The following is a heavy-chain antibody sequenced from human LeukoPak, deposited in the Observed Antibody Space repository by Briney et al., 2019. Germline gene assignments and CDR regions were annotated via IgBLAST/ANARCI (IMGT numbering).Heavy chain of an antibody. J-gene: IGHJ4*02. V-gene: IGHV4-61*02. CDR1: GGSISSVSYY. CDR2: IYTSGST. D-gene: IGHD6-13*01. Sequence: SETLSLTFTVSGGSISSVSYYWGWIRQPAGKGLEWIGRIYTSGSTNYNPSLKSRVTISVDTSKNQSSLKLSSVTAADTAVYYCARDIAAAGFFDYWGQGTLVTVSS. CDR3: ARDIAAAGFFDY.